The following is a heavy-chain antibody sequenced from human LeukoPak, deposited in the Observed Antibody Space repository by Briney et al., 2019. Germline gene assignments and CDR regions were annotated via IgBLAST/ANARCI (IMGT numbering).Heavy chain of an antibody. CDR2: FRGSGGST. CDR1: GFTFKSYA. Sequence: PGGSLRLSFSASGFTFKSYAMSLVRPAPGKGLEWVSAFRGSGGSTYYADSVKGRFTISRDNSKNTPYLQMNSLRAEDTAVYYCAKDPTSILWFGELLSSPDYWGQGTLVTVSS. D-gene: IGHD3-10*01. CDR3: AKDPTSILWFGELLSSPDY. J-gene: IGHJ4*02. V-gene: IGHV3-23*01.